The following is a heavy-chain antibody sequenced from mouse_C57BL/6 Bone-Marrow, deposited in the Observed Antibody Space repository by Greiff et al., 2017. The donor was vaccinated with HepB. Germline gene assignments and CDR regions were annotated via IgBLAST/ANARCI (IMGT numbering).Heavy chain of an antibody. CDR1: GYTFTSYW. CDR3: AREGLLQAYFDY. CDR2: IDPSDSYT. J-gene: IGHJ2*01. Sequence: QVQLQQPEAELVMPGASVKLSCKASGYTFTSYWMHWVKQRPGQGLEWIGEIDPSDSYTNYNQKFKGKSTLTVDKSSSTAYMQLSSLTSEDSAVYYCAREGLLQAYFDYWGQGTTLTVSS. D-gene: IGHD1-1*01. V-gene: IGHV1-69*01.